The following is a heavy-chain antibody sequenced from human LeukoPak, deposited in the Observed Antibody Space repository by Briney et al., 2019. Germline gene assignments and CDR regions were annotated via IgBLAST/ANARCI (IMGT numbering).Heavy chain of an antibody. CDR3: ARAQGTVTTYYFDY. J-gene: IGHJ4*02. D-gene: IGHD4-17*01. CDR2: IIPILGIA. Sequence: SVKVSCKASGGTFSSYAISWVRQAPGQGLEWMGRIIPILGIANYAQKFQGRVTMTRDTSTSTVYMELSSLRSEDTAVYYCARAQGTVTTYYFDYWGQGTLVTVSS. V-gene: IGHV1-69*04. CDR1: GGTFSSYA.